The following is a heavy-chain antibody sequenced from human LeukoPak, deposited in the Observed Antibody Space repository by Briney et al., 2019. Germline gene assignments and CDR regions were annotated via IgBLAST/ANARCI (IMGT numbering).Heavy chain of an antibody. CDR1: GGSISDYY. V-gene: IGHV4-59*12. CDR2: IYYRGST. D-gene: IGHD2-2*01. J-gene: IGHJ3*01. Sequence: SETLSLTCTVSGGSISDYYWSWTRQPPGKGPEWIGYIYYRGSTNYNPSLKSRVSMSIDTSKNQFSLRLSSVTAADTAVYYCARVSCSSTSCPRRDALDVWGQGTMVTVSS. CDR3: ARVSCSSTSCPRRDALDV.